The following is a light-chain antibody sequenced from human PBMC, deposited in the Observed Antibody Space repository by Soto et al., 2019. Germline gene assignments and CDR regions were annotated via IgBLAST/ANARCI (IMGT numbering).Light chain of an antibody. J-gene: IGLJ1*01. CDR2: DTS. V-gene: IGLV7-46*01. CDR1: TGAVTSGHY. Sequence: QAVVTQEHSLTVSPGGTVTLTCGSSTGAVTSGHYPYWFQQKPGQAPRTLIYDTSNKHSWTPARFSGSLLGGKAALTLSGAQPEDEADYYCLLSYTGRLYVFGTGTKVTVL. CDR3: LLSYTGRLYV.